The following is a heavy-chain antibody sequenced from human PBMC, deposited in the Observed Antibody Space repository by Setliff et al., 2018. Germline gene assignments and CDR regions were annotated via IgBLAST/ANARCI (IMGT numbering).Heavy chain of an antibody. D-gene: IGHD3-16*02. CDR2: ISAYNGNT. V-gene: IGHV1-18*01. Sequence: ASVKVSCKASGYTFTSYGISWVRQAPGQGLEWMGWISAYNGNTNYAQKLQGRVTMTTDTSTSTAYMKLRSLRSDDTAVYYCARDVITFGGVIVYFDYWGQGTLVTVSS. CDR3: ARDVITFGGVIVYFDY. CDR1: GYTFTSYG. J-gene: IGHJ4*02.